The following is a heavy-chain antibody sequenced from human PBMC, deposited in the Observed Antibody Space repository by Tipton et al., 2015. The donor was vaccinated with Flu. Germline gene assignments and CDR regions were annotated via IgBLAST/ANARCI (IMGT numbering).Heavy chain of an antibody. V-gene: IGHV4-4*02. CDR2: IYHSGST. Sequence: TLSLTCAVSGGSISSRNWWNWVRQTPGMGLEWIGEIYHSGSTNYNPSLETRVTVSLDKSKNQFSLKLSSVTAADTAVYYCARNGFDIWGPGTMVTVSS. CDR1: GGSISSRNW. CDR3: ARNGFDI. J-gene: IGHJ3*02.